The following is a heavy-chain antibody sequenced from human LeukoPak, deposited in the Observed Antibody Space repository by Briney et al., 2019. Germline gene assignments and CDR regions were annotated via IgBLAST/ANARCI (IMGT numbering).Heavy chain of an antibody. D-gene: IGHD5-18*01. V-gene: IGHV4-38-2*02. CDR3: ARPSGHSYGWNWFDP. Sequence: PSETLSLTCTVSGYSISRGYYWGWIRQPPGMGLEWIGNIHHSGSTYYNPSLKSRVTISVDMSKNQFSLQLSSVTAADTAVYYCARPSGHSYGWNWFDPWGQGTLVTVSS. CDR1: GYSISRGYY. CDR2: IHHSGST. J-gene: IGHJ5*02.